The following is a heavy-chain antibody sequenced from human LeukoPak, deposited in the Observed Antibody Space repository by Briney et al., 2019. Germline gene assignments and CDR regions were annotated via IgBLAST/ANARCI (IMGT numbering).Heavy chain of an antibody. CDR2: INGSGSFT. J-gene: IGHJ4*02. CDR1: GFTFSNYV. D-gene: IGHD6-19*01. CDR3: AKAFKWLADFDY. V-gene: IGHV3-23*05. Sequence: GGSLRLSCAASGFTFSNYVMGWVRQDPGKGLQWVSIINGSGSFTSYADSVKGRLTISRDNSKNTLYLQMNSLRAEDTAVYYCAKAFKWLADFDYWGQGTLVTVSS.